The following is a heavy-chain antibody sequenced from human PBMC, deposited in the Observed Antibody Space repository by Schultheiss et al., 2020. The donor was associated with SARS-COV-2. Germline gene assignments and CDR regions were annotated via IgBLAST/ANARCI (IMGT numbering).Heavy chain of an antibody. CDR2: SHCTGSA. CDR1: GGSFSGDS. Sequence: SETLSLTCAVYGGSFSGDSWSWLRQPPGTGLKWIGESHCTGSANCNPSLKSRVSISLGTSKNQFSLKLSSVTAADTAVYYCARGIAAAGIWFDPWGQGTLVTVSS. V-gene: IGHV4-34*01. CDR3: ARGIAAAGIWFDP. D-gene: IGHD6-13*01. J-gene: IGHJ5*02.